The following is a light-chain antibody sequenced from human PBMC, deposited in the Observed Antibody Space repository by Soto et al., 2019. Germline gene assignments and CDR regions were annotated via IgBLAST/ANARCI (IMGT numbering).Light chain of an antibody. CDR2: GAS. J-gene: IGKJ2*03. V-gene: IGKV3-20*01. Sequence: EIVLTQSPGTLSLSPGGRATLSCRASQSVSSSYLAWYQQKPGQAPRLLIYGASSRATGIPDRFSGSGSGTDFTLTISRLEPEDFAVYYCQQYGSSSYSFGQGTKLEIK. CDR1: QSVSSSY. CDR3: QQYGSSSYS.